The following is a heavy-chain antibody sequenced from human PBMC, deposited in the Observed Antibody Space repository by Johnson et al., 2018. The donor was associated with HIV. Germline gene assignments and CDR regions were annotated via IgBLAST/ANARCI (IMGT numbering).Heavy chain of an antibody. V-gene: IGHV3-53*01. CDR2: IYSGGNT. Sequence: VQLVESGGGVVQPGRSLRLSCAASGFTVSSNYMSWVRQAPGKGLEWVSVIYSGGNTYYADSVKGRFTISRDNSKNTLYLQMSSLRAEDTAVYYCAKSQDRSAYDYDFDIWGQGTMVTVSS. CDR3: AKSQDRSAYDYDFDI. CDR1: GFTVSSNY. J-gene: IGHJ3*02. D-gene: IGHD3-22*01.